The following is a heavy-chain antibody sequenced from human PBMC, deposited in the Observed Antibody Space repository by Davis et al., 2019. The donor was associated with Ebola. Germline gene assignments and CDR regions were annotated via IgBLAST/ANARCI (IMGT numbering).Heavy chain of an antibody. Sequence: SETLSLTCTVSGGSIRSYYWTWIRQPPGKGLEWIGCISYTGKTHYSPSLKSRVTMSLETSKKQFSLKLTSVTAADTAVYYCASAPLIATPGALWFDPWGPGTRVTVSS. CDR2: ISYTGKT. V-gene: IGHV4-59*08. CDR1: GGSIRSYY. D-gene: IGHD6-13*01. J-gene: IGHJ5*02. CDR3: ASAPLIATPGALWFDP.